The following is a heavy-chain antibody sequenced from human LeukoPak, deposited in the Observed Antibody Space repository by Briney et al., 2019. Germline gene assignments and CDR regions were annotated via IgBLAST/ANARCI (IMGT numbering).Heavy chain of an antibody. CDR3: ARDPANYYDSGGYFDY. J-gene: IGHJ4*02. D-gene: IGHD3-22*01. CDR2: IYYSGST. Sequence: PSQTLSLTCTVSGGSISSGSYYWSWIRQPPGKGLEWIGYIYYSGSTNYNPSLKSRVTISVDTSKNQFSLKLSSVTAADTAVYYCARDPANYYDSGGYFDYWGQGTLVTVSS. CDR1: GGSISSGSYY. V-gene: IGHV4-61*01.